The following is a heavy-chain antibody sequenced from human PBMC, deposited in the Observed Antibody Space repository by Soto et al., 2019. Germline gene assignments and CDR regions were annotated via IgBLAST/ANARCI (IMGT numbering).Heavy chain of an antibody. V-gene: IGHV4-30-4*01. Sequence: TLSLTCTVSGGSISSGDYYWSWIRQPPGKGLEWIGYIYYSGSTYYNPSLKSRVTISVDTSKNQFSLKLSSVTAADTAVYYCGSHVRGYGIDYWGQGTLVTVSS. CDR2: IYYSGST. D-gene: IGHD3-10*02. J-gene: IGHJ4*02. CDR1: GGSISSGDYY. CDR3: GSHVRGYGIDY.